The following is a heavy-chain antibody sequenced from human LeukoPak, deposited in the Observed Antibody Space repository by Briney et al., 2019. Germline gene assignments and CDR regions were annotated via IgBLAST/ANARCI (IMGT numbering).Heavy chain of an antibody. CDR3: ARGYGSGMKYFQYYYYYYYMDV. Sequence: SETLSLTCTVSGYSISSGYYWGWIRQPPGKGLEWIGSIYHSGSTYYNPSLKSRVTISVDTSKNQFSLKLSSVTAADTAVYYCARGYGSGMKYFQYYYYYYYMDVWGKGTTVTVSS. CDR2: IYHSGST. V-gene: IGHV4-38-2*02. J-gene: IGHJ6*03. CDR1: GYSISSGYY. D-gene: IGHD3-10*01.